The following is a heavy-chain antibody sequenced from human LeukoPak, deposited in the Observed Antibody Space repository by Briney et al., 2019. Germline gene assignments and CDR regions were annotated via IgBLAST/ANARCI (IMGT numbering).Heavy chain of an antibody. D-gene: IGHD6-25*01. CDR1: GGSISSSSYY. CDR3: ARAPAAAMGKLEHFDY. V-gene: IGHV4-39*07. CDR2: INHSGST. Sequence: SETLSLTCTISGGSISSSSYYWGWIRQPPGKGLEWIGEINHSGSTNYNPSLKSRVTISVDTSKNQFSLKLSSVTAADTAVYYCARAPAAAMGKLEHFDYWGQGTLVTVSS. J-gene: IGHJ4*02.